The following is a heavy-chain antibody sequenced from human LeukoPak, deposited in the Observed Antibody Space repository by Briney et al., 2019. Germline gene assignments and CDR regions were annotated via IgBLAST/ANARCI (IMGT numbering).Heavy chain of an antibody. D-gene: IGHD6-13*01. J-gene: IGHJ4*02. CDR1: GFSVTNNY. CDR3: ARGAATGPTLGFDY. CDR2: MYTGGTP. V-gene: IGHV3-53*01. Sequence: GGSLRLSCAASGFSVTNNYITWVRQAPGKGLEWVSVMYTGGTPYYADSVKGRFTISRDISKNTLYLQMTSLRAEDTAVYYCARGAATGPTLGFDYWGQGTLVTVS.